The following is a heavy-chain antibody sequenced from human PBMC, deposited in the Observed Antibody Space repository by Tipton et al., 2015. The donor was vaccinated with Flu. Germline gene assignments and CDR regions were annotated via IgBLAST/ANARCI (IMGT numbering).Heavy chain of an antibody. V-gene: IGHV3-66*02. CDR3: ASADYGDYGFAFDI. CDR2: TYSGGST. CDR1: GFTVSSNY. D-gene: IGHD4-17*01. Sequence: QLVQSGGGLVQPGGSLRLSCAASGFTVSSNYMSWVRQAPGKGLEWVSVTYSGGSTYYADSVKGRFTISRDNSKNTLYLQMNSLRAEDTAVYYCASADYGDYGFAFDIWGQGTMVTVSS. J-gene: IGHJ3*02.